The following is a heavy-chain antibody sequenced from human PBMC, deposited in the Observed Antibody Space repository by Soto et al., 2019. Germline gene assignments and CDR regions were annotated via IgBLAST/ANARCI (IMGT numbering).Heavy chain of an antibody. V-gene: IGHV1-18*04. CDR1: GYTFSGYS. D-gene: IGHD2-21*01. J-gene: IGHJ6*02. CDR3: ARDVFCGGAPACPDMDV. CDR2: ISGYNGNT. Sequence: QVVLEQSGGEVKKPGASVKVSCKASGYTFSGYSITWVRQAPGQGLEWMGRISGYNGNTNYARTLRGRLTLTTDTSTSTDYMELRSLKSDDTAVYYCARDVFCGGAPACPDMDVWGQGTTVTVSS.